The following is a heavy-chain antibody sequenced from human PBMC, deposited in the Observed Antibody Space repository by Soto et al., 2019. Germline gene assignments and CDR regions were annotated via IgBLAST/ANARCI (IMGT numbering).Heavy chain of an antibody. D-gene: IGHD2-2*01. V-gene: IGHV1-69*13. J-gene: IGHJ6*02. CDR1: GGTFSSYA. CDR2: IIPIFGTA. CDR3: ASKSGGVPAANYYYGMDV. Sequence: ASVKVSCKASGGTFSSYAISWVRQAPGQGLEWMGGIIPIFGTANYAQKFQGRVTITADESTSTAYMELSSLRSEDTAVYYCASKSGGVPAANYYYGMDVWGQGTTVTVSS.